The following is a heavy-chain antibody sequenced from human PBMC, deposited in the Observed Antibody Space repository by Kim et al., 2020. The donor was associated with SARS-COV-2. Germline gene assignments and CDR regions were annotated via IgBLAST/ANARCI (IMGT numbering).Heavy chain of an antibody. Sequence: NPSLKSRVTISVHPSKNQFSLKLNSVTAADTAVYYCARDIGYHSGRAVGYWGQGTLVTVSS. J-gene: IGHJ4*02. D-gene: IGHD6-19*01. CDR3: ARDIGYHSGRAVGY. V-gene: IGHV4-59*01.